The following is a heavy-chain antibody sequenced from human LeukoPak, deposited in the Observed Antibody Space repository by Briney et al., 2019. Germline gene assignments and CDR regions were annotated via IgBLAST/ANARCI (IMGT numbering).Heavy chain of an antibody. D-gene: IGHD1-26*01. Sequence: GESLKISCKVSGYSFTSYCIGWVRQMPGKGLEWMGIIYPGDSGPTYSPSFQGQVTISVDKSINTAYLQWSSLQASDTAMYYCGMSGDRVPLQDDVFDVWAKGQWSPSLQ. CDR3: GMSGDRVPLQDDVFDV. V-gene: IGHV5-51*01. J-gene: IGHJ3*01. CDR1: GYSFTSYC. CDR2: IYPGDSGP.